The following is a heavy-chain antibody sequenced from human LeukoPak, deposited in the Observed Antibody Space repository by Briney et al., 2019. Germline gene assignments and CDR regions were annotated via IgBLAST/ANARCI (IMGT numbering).Heavy chain of an antibody. V-gene: IGHV3-48*01. J-gene: IGHJ4*02. D-gene: IGHD3-22*01. CDR3: ARDEGDSSGYYPFFDY. CDR2: ISSSSSTI. Sequence: GGSVRLSCAASGFTFSIFSMNWVRQARGKGLEGVSYISSSSSTIYYADFVKGRFTISRDNAKNSLYLQMHNLRAEDTAVCYCARDEGDSSGYYPFFDYWGQGTLVTVSS. CDR1: GFTFSIFS.